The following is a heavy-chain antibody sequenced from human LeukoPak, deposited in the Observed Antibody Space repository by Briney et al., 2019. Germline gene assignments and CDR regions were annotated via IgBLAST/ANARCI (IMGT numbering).Heavy chain of an antibody. CDR3: AKITGYSSSWYWFDP. Sequence: PGGSLRLSCVVSGFTFSNAWMSWVRQAPGKGLEWVSAVSGSGGSTYYADSVKGRFTISRDNSKNTLYLQMNSLRAKDAAVYYCAKITGYSSSWYWFDPWGQGTLVTVSS. D-gene: IGHD6-13*01. CDR2: VSGSGGST. J-gene: IGHJ5*02. V-gene: IGHV3-23*01. CDR1: GFTFSNAW.